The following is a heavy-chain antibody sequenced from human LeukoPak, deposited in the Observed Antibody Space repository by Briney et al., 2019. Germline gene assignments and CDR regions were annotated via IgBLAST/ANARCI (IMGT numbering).Heavy chain of an antibody. J-gene: IGHJ6*02. CDR3: ARGKHYDILTGGNYYYYYGMDV. Sequence: ASVKVSCKASGYTFTSYDINWVRQATGQGLEWMGWMNPNSGNTGYAQKFQGRVTMTRNTSISTAYMELSSLRSEDTAVYYCARGKHYDILTGGNYYYYYGMDVWGQGTTVTVSS. V-gene: IGHV1-8*01. CDR1: GYTFTSYD. CDR2: MNPNSGNT. D-gene: IGHD3-9*01.